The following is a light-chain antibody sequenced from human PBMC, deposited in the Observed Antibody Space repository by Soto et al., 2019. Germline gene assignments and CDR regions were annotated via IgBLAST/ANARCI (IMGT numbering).Light chain of an antibody. CDR2: KAS. CDR1: QSIGGW. V-gene: IGKV1-5*03. J-gene: IGKJ1*01. Sequence: DIQMTQSPSTLSASVGDRATITCWASQSIGGWLAWYQQKPGNAPKLLIYKASSLESGVPSRFSGSGSGTEFTLTISSLQPDDFATYYCQQYNSFAWTFGRGTKVEIK. CDR3: QQYNSFAWT.